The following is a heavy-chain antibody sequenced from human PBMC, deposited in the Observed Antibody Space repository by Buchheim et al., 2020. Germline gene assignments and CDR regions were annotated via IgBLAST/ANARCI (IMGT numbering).Heavy chain of an antibody. J-gene: IGHJ4*02. CDR3: ARVGPGGSYRYTFFDY. D-gene: IGHD3-16*02. CDR1: GGSISSGDYY. CDR2: IFFIGST. Sequence: QVQLQESGPGLVKPSQTLSLTCTVSGGSISSGDYYWSWIRQPPGKGLEWIGYIFFIGSTYYNPSLKSRVTISVATSKNQFSLKLSSVTAADTAVYYCARVGPGGSYRYTFFDYWGQGTL. V-gene: IGHV4-30-4*01.